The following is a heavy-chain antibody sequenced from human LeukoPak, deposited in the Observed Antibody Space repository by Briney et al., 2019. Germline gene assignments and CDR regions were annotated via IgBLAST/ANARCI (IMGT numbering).Heavy chain of an antibody. Sequence: KPSETLSLTCTVSGGSISSSSYYWGWIRQPPGKGLEWIGSIYYSGSTYYHPSLKSRVTISVDTSKNQFSLKLSSVTAADTAVYYCARQVGVVVVAANYWGQGTLVTVSS. V-gene: IGHV4-39*01. D-gene: IGHD2-15*01. J-gene: IGHJ4*02. CDR3: ARQVGVVVVAANY. CDR1: GGSISSSSYY. CDR2: IYYSGST.